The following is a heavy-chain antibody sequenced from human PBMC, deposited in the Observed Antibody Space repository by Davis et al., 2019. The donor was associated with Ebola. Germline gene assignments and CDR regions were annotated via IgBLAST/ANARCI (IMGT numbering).Heavy chain of an antibody. D-gene: IGHD6-19*01. Sequence: MPSETLSLTCTVSGGSISSYYWSWIRQPPGKGLEWIGYIYYSESTNSNPSLKSRVTISVDTSKNQFSLKLSSVTAADTAVYYCAVSSGWYLGYYYYYGMDVWGKGTTVTVSS. CDR2: IYYSEST. CDR3: AVSSGWYLGYYYYYGMDV. J-gene: IGHJ6*04. CDR1: GGSISSYY. V-gene: IGHV4-59*01.